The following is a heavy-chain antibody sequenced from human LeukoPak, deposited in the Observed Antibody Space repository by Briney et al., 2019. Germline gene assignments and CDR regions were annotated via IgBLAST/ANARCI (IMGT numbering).Heavy chain of an antibody. V-gene: IGHV3-30*02. J-gene: IGHJ4*02. CDR2: IRYDGSNK. CDR3: AKDRTMIVVPLEN. D-gene: IGHD3-22*01. CDR1: GFTFSSDG. Sequence: GGSLRPSCAASGFTFSSDGMHWVRQAPGKGLEWVAFIRYDGSNKYYADSVKGRFTISRDNSKNTLYLQMNSLRAEDTAVYYCAKDRTMIVVPLENWGQGTLVTVSS.